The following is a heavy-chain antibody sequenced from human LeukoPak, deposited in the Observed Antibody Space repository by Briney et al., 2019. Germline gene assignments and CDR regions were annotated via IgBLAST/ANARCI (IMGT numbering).Heavy chain of an antibody. CDR2: LRNDASNK. CDR1: GFKFSNFD. CDR3: AKDWLVGIVVVPAAGGVDY. Sequence: GGSLRLSCAASGFKFSNFDMNWVRQAPGKGLEWVAFLRNDASNKYYADSVKGRFTISRDNSKNTLYLQMTSLRAEDTALYYCAKDWLVGIVVVPAAGGVDYWGQGTLVTVSS. D-gene: IGHD2-2*01. J-gene: IGHJ4*02. V-gene: IGHV3-30*02.